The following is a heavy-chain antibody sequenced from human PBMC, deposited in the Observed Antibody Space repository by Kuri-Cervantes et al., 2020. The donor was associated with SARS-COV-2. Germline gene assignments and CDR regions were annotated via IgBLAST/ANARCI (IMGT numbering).Heavy chain of an antibody. CDR2: VRRDGSNY. CDR3: ARVEMATILFDY. CDR1: GFTFSSYA. V-gene: IGHV3-33*08. Sequence: LSLTCAAPGFTFSSYAMSWVRQAPGKGLEWVGFVRRDGSNYYYADSVKGRFTISRDNSKNSLYLEMNSLRAEDTAVYYCARVEMATILFDYWGQGTLVTVSS. J-gene: IGHJ4*02. D-gene: IGHD5-24*01.